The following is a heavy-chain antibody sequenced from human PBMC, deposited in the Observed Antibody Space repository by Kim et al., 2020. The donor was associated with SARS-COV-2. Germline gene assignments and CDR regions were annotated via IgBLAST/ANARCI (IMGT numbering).Heavy chain of an antibody. J-gene: IGHJ5*02. CDR3: ARRHMVRGVIPSNWFDP. CDR1: GYSFTSYW. V-gene: IGHV5-10-1*01. Sequence: GESLKISCKGSGYSFTSYWISWVRQMPGKGLEWMGRIDPSDSYTNYNPSFQGHVTISADKSISTAYLQWSSLKASDTAMYYCARRHMVRGVIPSNWFDPWGQGTLVTVSS. CDR2: IDPSDSYT. D-gene: IGHD3-10*01.